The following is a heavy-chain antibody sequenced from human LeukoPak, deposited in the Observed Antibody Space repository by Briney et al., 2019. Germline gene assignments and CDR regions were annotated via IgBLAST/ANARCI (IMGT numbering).Heavy chain of an antibody. CDR1: GGSISSYY. J-gene: IGHJ5*02. CDR3: ARDTRYCSGGSCYLTMAFDP. V-gene: IGHV4-59*01. CDR2: IYYSGST. Sequence: SETLSLTCTVPGGSISSYYWSWIRQPPGKGLEWIGYIYYSGSTNYNPSLKSRVTISVDTSKNQFSLKLSSVTAADTAVYYCARDTRYCSGGSCYLTMAFDPWGQGTLVTVSS. D-gene: IGHD2-15*01.